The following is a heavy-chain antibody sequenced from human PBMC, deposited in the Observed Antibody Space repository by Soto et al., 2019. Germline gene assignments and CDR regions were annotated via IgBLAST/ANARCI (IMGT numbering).Heavy chain of an antibody. J-gene: IGHJ4*02. CDR2: IYYNRST. V-gene: IGHV4-39*01. CDR3: AMTTVTFPDDFHF. CDR1: GASMTSSSYF. D-gene: IGHD4-17*01. Sequence: QLRLQESGPRLVKPSETLSLTCTISGASMTSSSYFWGFVRQPPGLGLEWIGTIYYNRSTYYGTSLQSRVAISVDTSNNLYSLSLRPVPAADTAMYYCAMTTVTFPDDFHFWGQGALVTVAS.